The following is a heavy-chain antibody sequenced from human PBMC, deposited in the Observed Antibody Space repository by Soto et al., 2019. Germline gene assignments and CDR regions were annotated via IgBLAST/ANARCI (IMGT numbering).Heavy chain of an antibody. CDR1: GFTSWDYD. D-gene: IGHD2-2*02. J-gene: IGHJ3*02. CDR2: ISRSGNTM. V-gene: IGHV3-11*01. CDR3: VREGRSSTSCNTGCAFDI. Sequence: GGSLRLSCAASGFTSWDYDMSWVRQAPGKGLEWVSYISRSGNTMYYGDYVKGRFTISRDSAENSVFLQMISLRAEDTAVYYCVREGRSSTSCNTGCAFDIWGQGTMVTVSS.